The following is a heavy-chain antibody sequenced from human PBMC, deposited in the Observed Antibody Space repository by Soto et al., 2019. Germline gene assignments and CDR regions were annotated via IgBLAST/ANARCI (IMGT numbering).Heavy chain of an antibody. D-gene: IGHD3-3*01. CDR1: GFSFGSYA. CDR2: ISGSDGKT. Sequence: GALRLSCAASGFSFGSYALSWVRQAPGKGLEWVSTISGSDGKTFYADSVKGRFSISRDTSQSTLYLQMNSLRADDTAMYYCARWSYLDYWGQGTRVTVSS. V-gene: IGHV3-23*01. J-gene: IGHJ4*02. CDR3: ARWSYLDY.